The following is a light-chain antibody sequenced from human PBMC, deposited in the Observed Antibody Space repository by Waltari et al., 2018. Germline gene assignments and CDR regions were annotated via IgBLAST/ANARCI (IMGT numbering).Light chain of an antibody. CDR1: TPNIGAGYD. V-gene: IGLV1-40*01. J-gene: IGLJ3*02. CDR2: RNT. Sequence: QSVLTQPPSVSGAPGPRVTISSTGRTPNIGAGYDVPWFQALPGTAPKPLIYRNTNRPSGVPDRFSGSTSGTSASASLAITGLQAGDEADYYCQSYDTSLSGWVFGGGTKVTVL. CDR3: QSYDTSLSGWV.